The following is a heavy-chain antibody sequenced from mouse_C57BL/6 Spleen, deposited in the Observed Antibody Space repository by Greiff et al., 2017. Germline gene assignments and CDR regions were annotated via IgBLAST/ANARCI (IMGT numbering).Heavy chain of an antibody. J-gene: IGHJ3*01. V-gene: IGHV1-81*01. Sequence: QVQLQQSGAELARPGASLTLSCKASGYTFTSYGISWVKQRTGQGLEWIGEIYSRSGNTYYNEMIKGMATLAADKSSSTAYMELRSLTSEGSAVYFCARDTTVVASPFAYWGQGTLVTVSA. D-gene: IGHD1-1*01. CDR3: ARDTTVVASPFAY. CDR1: GYTFTSYG. CDR2: IYSRSGNT.